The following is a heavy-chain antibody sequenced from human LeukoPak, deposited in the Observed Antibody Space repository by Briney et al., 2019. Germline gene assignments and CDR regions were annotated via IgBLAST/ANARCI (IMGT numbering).Heavy chain of an antibody. D-gene: IGHD3-16*01. CDR3: TTRACHAGGCSTSFYYYYGLHF. V-gene: IGHV1-69*13. J-gene: IGHJ6*02. Sequence: SVKVSCKASGNSISNYAVSWVRQAPGQGFEWMGGIIPIFGTADYAQKFQGRVTITADQSTSTTYMALSSLKSEDTATYYCTTRACHAGGCSTSFYYYYGLHFWGQGTTVSVSS. CDR2: IIPIFGTA. CDR1: GNSISNYA.